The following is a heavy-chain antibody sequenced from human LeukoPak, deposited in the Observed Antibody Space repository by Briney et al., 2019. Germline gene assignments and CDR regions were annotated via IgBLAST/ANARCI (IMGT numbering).Heavy chain of an antibody. CDR3: SRARTGTWLDP. J-gene: IGHJ5*02. CDR2: IRSKGYGGTT. Sequence: GGSLRLSCTASGFTFSDFAMAWVRQAPGKGLEWVGFIRSKGYGGTTEYAASVKGRITISRDDSKNLAYLPTTSLNTEDTAVCYCSRARTGTWLDPWGQGTLVTVSS. D-gene: IGHD6-6*01. CDR1: GFTFSDFA. V-gene: IGHV3-49*04.